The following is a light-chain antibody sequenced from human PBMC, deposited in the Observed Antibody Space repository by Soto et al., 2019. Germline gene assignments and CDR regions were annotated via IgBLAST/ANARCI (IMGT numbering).Light chain of an antibody. CDR2: GAS. J-gene: IGKJ1*01. CDR3: QQYDSSPLT. CDR1: QSVTSNY. V-gene: IGKV3-20*01. Sequence: EIVLTQSPGTLSLSPGERATLSCRASQSVTSNYLAWYQQKPGQAPRLLIYGASSRATGIPDTFSGSGSGKDFTLTISRLEPEDFAVYYCQQYDSSPLTFGQGTKVDIK.